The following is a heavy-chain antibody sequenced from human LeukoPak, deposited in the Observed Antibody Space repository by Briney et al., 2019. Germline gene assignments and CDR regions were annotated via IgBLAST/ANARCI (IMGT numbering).Heavy chain of an antibody. V-gene: IGHV3-30*03. J-gene: IGHJ4*02. Sequence: GGSLRLSCAASGFTFSSYGMHWVRQAPGKGLEWVALISSDGNNKHYADSVKGRFSISRDNSKNTLYLQMNSLRAEDTAVYYCARIGYSISWSGDYWGQGSLVTVSS. CDR2: ISSDGNNK. D-gene: IGHD6-13*01. CDR1: GFTFSSYG. CDR3: ARIGYSISWSGDY.